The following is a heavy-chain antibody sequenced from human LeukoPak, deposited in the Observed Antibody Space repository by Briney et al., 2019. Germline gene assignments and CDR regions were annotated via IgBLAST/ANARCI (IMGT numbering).Heavy chain of an antibody. J-gene: IGHJ4*02. CDR2: INWNGGST. Sequence: GGSLRLSCAASGFTFDDYGMSWIRQAPGKGLEWVSGINWNGGSTGYADPVKGRFTISRDNAKNSLYLQMNSLRAEDTALYYCARSRGVYHFWSGTPYYFDYWGQGTLVTVSS. CDR3: ARSRGVYHFWSGTPYYFDY. D-gene: IGHD3-3*02. CDR1: GFTFDDYG. V-gene: IGHV3-20*04.